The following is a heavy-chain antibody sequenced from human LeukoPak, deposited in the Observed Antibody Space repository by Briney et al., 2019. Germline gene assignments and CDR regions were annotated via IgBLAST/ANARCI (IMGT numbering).Heavy chain of an antibody. J-gene: IGHJ4*02. CDR3: ARCGRGWNYMGGNFDY. CDR2: IYYSGST. D-gene: IGHD1-7*01. Sequence: TSETLSLTCTVSGGSISSSSYYWGWIRQPPGKGLEWIGSIYYSGSTYYNPSLKSRVTISVDTSKNQFSLKLSSVTAADTAVYYCARCGRGWNYMGGNFDYWGQGTLVTVSS. V-gene: IGHV4-39*01. CDR1: GGSISSSSYY.